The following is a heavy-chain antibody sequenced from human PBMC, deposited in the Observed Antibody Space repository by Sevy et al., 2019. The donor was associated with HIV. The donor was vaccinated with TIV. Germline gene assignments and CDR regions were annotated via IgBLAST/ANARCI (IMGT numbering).Heavy chain of an antibody. D-gene: IGHD6-6*01. Sequence: GGSLRLSCAASGFTFSNAWMSWVRQAPGKGLEWVGRIKSKTDGGTTDYAAPVKGRFTISRDDSKNTLYLQMNSLKTEDTAVYYCTTGRYSSSDPTVYYYYYMDVWGKGTTVTVSS. CDR3: TTGRYSSSDPTVYYYYYMDV. CDR1: GFTFSNAW. CDR2: IKSKTDGGTT. J-gene: IGHJ6*03. V-gene: IGHV3-15*01.